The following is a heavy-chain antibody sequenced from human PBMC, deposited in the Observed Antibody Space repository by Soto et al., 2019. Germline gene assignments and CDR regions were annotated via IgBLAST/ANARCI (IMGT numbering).Heavy chain of an antibody. D-gene: IGHD2-2*01. Sequence: GGSLRLSCAASGFTFSSYAMSWVRQAPGKGLEWVSAISGSGGSTYYADSVKGRFTISRDNSKNTLYLQMNSLRAEDTAVYYCAKARRYCSSTSCSRSDDYFDYWGQGTLVTVSS. V-gene: IGHV3-23*01. CDR1: GFTFSSYA. CDR2: ISGSGGST. J-gene: IGHJ4*02. CDR3: AKARRYCSSTSCSRSDDYFDY.